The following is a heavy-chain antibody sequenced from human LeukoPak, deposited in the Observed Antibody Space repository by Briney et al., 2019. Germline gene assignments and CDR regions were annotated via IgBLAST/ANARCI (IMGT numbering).Heavy chain of an antibody. CDR2: IYPGDSDT. D-gene: IGHD3-22*01. V-gene: IGHV5-51*03. J-gene: IGHJ4*02. Sequence: GESLKISCKGSGYSFTSYWIGWVRQMPGKGLEWMGIIYPGDSDTKYSPSFQGQVTISADKSISTAYLQWSSLKASDTAMYYCASSPFRHDSRSPEFGYWGQGTQVTVSS. CDR1: GYSFTSYW. CDR3: ASSPFRHDSRSPEFGY.